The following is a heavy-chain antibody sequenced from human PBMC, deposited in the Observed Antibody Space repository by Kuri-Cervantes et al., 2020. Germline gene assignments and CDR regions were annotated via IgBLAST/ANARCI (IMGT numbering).Heavy chain of an antibody. CDR2: ICASGGST. D-gene: IGHD3-3*01. CDR1: GFTFSSYA. CDR3: TTHTRDTPDF. V-gene: IGHV3-23*01. J-gene: IGHJ6*04. Sequence: GESLKISCAASGFTFSSYAMSWVHQAPGKGLEWVSAICASGGSTYYADSVKGRFTISRDNAKNSLYLQMNNLRVEDTAIYYCTTHTRDTPDFWGKESTVTVSS.